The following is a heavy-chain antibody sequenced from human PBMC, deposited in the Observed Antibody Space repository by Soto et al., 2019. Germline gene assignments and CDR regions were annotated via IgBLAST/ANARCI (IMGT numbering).Heavy chain of an antibody. Sequence: QVQLVESGGGLVKPGGSPRLSCAASGFTFSDYYMTWIRQAPGKGLEWVSYISSSGTGIYYADSVRGRFTISRDNAKNSLYLQMSSLRAEDTAVYYCARAYSDAFDIWGQGTMVTVSS. D-gene: IGHD2-15*01. CDR3: ARAYSDAFDI. V-gene: IGHV3-11*01. CDR1: GFTFSDYY. CDR2: ISSSGTGI. J-gene: IGHJ3*02.